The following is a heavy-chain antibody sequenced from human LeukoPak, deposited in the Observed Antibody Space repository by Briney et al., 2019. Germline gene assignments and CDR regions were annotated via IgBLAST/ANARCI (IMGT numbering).Heavy chain of an antibody. D-gene: IGHD3-10*01. CDR2: MNPNSGNT. J-gene: IGHJ4*02. V-gene: IGHV1-8*01. CDR1: GYTFTSYD. CDR3: ALRLGVRSAGPADY. Sequence: ASVKVSCKASGYTFTSYDINWVRQATGQGLEWIGWMNPNSGNTGYAQKFQGRVTMTRNTSISTAYMELSSLRSEDTAVYYCALRLGVRSAGPADYWGQGTLVTVSS.